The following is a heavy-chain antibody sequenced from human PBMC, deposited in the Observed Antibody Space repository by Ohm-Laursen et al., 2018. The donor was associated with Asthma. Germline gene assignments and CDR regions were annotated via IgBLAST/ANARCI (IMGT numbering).Heavy chain of an antibody. CDR2: ISYDGSNK. J-gene: IGHJ6*02. CDR3: ARGPSRDYDILTGWYYYGMDV. CDR1: GFTFSSYG. D-gene: IGHD3-9*01. Sequence: SLRLSCAASGFTFSSYGMHWVRQAPGKGLEWVAVISYDGSNKYYADSVKGRFTISRDNSKNTLYLQMNSLRAEDTAVYYCARGPSRDYDILTGWYYYGMDVWGQGTTVTVSS. V-gene: IGHV3-30*03.